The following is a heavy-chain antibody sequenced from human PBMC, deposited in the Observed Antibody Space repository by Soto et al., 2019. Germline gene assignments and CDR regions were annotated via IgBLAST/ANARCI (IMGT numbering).Heavy chain of an antibody. CDR1: GGSISSSSYY. J-gene: IGHJ6*02. D-gene: IGHD6-6*01. CDR3: ARTSILLEQLGVDYYYYYGMDV. Sequence: SETLSLTCTVSGGSISSSSYYWGWIRQPPGRGLEWIGSIYYSGSTYYNPSPKSRVTISVDTSKNQFSLKLSSVTAADTAVYYCARTSILLEQLGVDYYYYYGMDVWGQGTTVTVSS. CDR2: IYYSGST. V-gene: IGHV4-39*01.